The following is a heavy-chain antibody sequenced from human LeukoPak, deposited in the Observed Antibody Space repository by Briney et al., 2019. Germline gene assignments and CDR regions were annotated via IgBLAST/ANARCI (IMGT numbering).Heavy chain of an antibody. J-gene: IGHJ4*02. CDR1: GYTFTSYG. V-gene: IGHV1-18*01. Sequence: ASVKVSCKASGYTFTSYGISWVRQAPGQGLEWMGWISAYNGNTNYAQKLQGRVTMTTDTSTSTAYMELRSLRSDDTAVYYCARGWRLGYYYDSSGYRYWGQGTLVTVSS. D-gene: IGHD3-22*01. CDR2: ISAYNGNT. CDR3: ARGWRLGYYYDSSGYRY.